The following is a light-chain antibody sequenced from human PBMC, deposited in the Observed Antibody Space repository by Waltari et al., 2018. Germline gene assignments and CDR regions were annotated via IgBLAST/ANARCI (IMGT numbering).Light chain of an antibody. CDR3: QQYNSYLRT. CDR2: HAS. Sequence: DIQMTQSPATLSASVGARVTITCRASQSISRWVAWYQLKPGKAPNLLLYHASNLTSAVPSRFSGSGSGTEFTLTISSLQPDDFATYYCQQYNSYLRTFGQGTKVEIK. CDR1: QSISRW. V-gene: IGKV1-5*03. J-gene: IGKJ1*01.